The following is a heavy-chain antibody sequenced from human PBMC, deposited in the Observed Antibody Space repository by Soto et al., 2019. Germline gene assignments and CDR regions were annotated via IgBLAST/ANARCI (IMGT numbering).Heavy chain of an antibody. CDR1: GFTFSNYA. CDR3: VKTGRFQVIVSSDN. J-gene: IGHJ4*02. D-gene: IGHD2-21*01. CDR2: ISSKGDST. Sequence: PGGSLRLSCSASGFTFSNYAMQWVRQAPGEGLEFVSVISSKGDSTYFADSVKGRFTVSRDNSKSSLFLQMSSLRTDDTAVYYFVKTGRFQVIVSSDNWGQGSLMTVST. V-gene: IGHV3-64D*06.